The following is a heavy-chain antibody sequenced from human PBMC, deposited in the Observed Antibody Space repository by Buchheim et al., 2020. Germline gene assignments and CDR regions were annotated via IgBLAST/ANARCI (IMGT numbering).Heavy chain of an antibody. V-gene: IGHV1-46*03. Sequence: QVQLVQSGAEVKKPGASVKVSCKASGYTFTSYYMHWVRQAPGQGLEWMGIINPSGGSTSYAQKFQGRVTMTRDTSTSTVYMELSSLRSEDTAVYYCASGGELGGYSGYEPKFDPWGQGTL. J-gene: IGHJ5*02. D-gene: IGHD5-12*01. CDR3: ASGGELGGYSGYEPKFDP. CDR1: GYTFTSYY. CDR2: INPSGGST.